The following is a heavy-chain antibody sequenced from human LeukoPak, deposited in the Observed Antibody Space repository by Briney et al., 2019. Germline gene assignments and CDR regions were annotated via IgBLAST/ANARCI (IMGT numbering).Heavy chain of an antibody. CDR3: ARGTRRGIAARPLDY. J-gene: IGHJ4*02. CDR1: GGSFSGYY. D-gene: IGHD6-6*01. Sequence: SETLSLTCAVYGGSFSGYYWSWIRQPPGKGLEWNGEIDHSGSTNYNPSLKSRVTISVDTSKNQFSLKLSSVTAADTAVYYCARGTRRGIAARPLDYWGQGTLVTVSS. V-gene: IGHV4-34*01. CDR2: IDHSGST.